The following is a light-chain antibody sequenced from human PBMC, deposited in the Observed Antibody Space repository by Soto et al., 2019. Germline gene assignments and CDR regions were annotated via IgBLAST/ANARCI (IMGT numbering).Light chain of an antibody. CDR1: QSISSW. V-gene: IGKV1-5*01. Sequence: DIQMTQSPSTLSASVGDRVTITCRASQSISSWLAWYQQKPGKAPKLLIYDASSLESGVPSRFSGSGSGTDFTLTISRLEPEDFAVYYCQQRDSWPLTFGGGTKVDI. J-gene: IGKJ4*01. CDR3: QQRDSWPLT. CDR2: DAS.